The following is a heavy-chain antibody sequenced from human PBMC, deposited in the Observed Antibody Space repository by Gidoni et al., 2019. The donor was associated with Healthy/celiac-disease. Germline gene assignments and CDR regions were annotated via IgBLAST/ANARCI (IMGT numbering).Heavy chain of an antibody. CDR1: GSTFSSYS. V-gene: IGHV3-48*02. D-gene: IGHD3-22*01. CDR2: ISSSSSTI. CDR3: ASSGYYSRWFDP. Sequence: EVQLVESGGGLVQPGGSLRLSCAASGSTFSSYSMNWVRQAPGKGLEWVSYISSSSSTIYYADSVKGRFTISRDNAKNSLYLQMNSLRDEDTAVYYCASSGYYSRWFDPWGQGTLVTVSS. J-gene: IGHJ5*02.